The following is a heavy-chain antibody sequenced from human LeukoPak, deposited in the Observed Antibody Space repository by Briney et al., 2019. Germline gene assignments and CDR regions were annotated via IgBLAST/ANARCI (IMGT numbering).Heavy chain of an antibody. CDR2: ILYDGTNK. CDR1: GFTFSNYA. J-gene: IGHJ4*02. V-gene: IGHV3-30*02. Sequence: SGGSLRLSCAASGFTFSNYAMQWVRQAPGKGLEWVAFILYDGTNKYSADSVKGRFTISRDHSKNTLYLQMTSLRPEDTALYYCAKDRGYCTNGVCPLDYGGRGTLVTVP. D-gene: IGHD2-8*01. CDR3: AKDRGYCTNGVCPLDY.